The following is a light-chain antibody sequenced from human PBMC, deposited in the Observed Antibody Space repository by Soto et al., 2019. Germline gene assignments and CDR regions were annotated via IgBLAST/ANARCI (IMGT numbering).Light chain of an antibody. Sequence: QSALTQPASVSGSPGQSITISCTGTSSDVGGYKYVSWYQQNPGKAPKLMIYDVSNRPSGVSNRFSGSKSDNTASLTISGLQAEDEADYYCSSYTSSNTVIFGGGTQLTVL. CDR3: SSYTSSNTVI. J-gene: IGLJ2*01. V-gene: IGLV2-14*03. CDR2: DVS. CDR1: SSDVGGYKY.